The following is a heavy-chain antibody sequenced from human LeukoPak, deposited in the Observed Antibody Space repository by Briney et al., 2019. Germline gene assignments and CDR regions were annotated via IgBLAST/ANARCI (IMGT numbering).Heavy chain of an antibody. J-gene: IGHJ4*02. D-gene: IGHD2-21*01. CDR2: VSNSGAAT. CDR3: AKEAFRPALLDF. CDR1: GFTFSLSA. V-gene: IGHV3-23*01. Sequence: GGSLRLSCAASGFTFSLSAMTWVRQPPGKGLEWVATVSNSGAATYYADSVKGRFSISRGNSKNTVSLEMSNLRTDDTAIYYCAKEAFRPALLDFWGQGSLVTVSS.